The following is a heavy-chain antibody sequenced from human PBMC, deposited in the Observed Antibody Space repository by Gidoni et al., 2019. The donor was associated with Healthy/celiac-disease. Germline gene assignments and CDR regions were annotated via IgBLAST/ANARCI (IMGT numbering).Heavy chain of an antibody. CDR2: ISISGSTI. CDR1: GFTFSSYE. V-gene: IGHV3-48*03. Sequence: EVQLVESGGGLVQPGGSLRLSCAASGFTFSSYEMNWVRQAPGKGLGWVSYISISGSTIYYAYSVKGRFTISRDNAKNSLYLQMNSLRAEDTAVYYCARDQVYCSSTSCYDYYYYGMDVWGQGTTVTVSS. D-gene: IGHD2-2*01. J-gene: IGHJ6*02. CDR3: ARDQVYCSSTSCYDYYYYGMDV.